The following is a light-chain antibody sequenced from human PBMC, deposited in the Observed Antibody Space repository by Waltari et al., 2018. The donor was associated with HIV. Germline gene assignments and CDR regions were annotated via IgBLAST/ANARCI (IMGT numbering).Light chain of an antibody. Sequence: EIVLTQAPPSLSVTPGQPAIISCKSSENLLYSDGKPKLNWYVRRPAQPPQLLIYEVSSRLSGVPDRVTGSGTWPFYTLNLSRVEAEDVGTYYCMQSKQLPLTFGQGTRLDIK. CDR1: ENLLYSDGKPK. J-gene: IGKJ2*01. CDR2: EVS. CDR3: MQSKQLPLT. V-gene: IGKV2D-29*01.